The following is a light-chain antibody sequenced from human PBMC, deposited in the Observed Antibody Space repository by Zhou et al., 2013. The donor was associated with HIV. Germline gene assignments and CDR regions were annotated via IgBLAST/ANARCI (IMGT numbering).Light chain of an antibody. CDR1: SSDVGGYNY. CDR3: GSYAGSSIWI. Sequence: QSALTQPPSASGSPGQSVTISCTGTSSDVGGYNYVSWYQQHPGKAPKLMLYEVNKRPSGVPDRFSGSKSGNTASLTVSGLQAEDESDYYCGSYAGSSIWIFGGGTKLTVL. J-gene: IGLJ2*01. CDR2: EVN. V-gene: IGLV2-8*01.